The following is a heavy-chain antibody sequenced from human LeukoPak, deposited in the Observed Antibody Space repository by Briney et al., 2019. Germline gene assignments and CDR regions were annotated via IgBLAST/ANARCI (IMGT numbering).Heavy chain of an antibody. V-gene: IGHV3-74*01. D-gene: IGHD1-26*01. Sequence: GGSLRLSCAASGFTFSSYWMHWVRQAPGKGLVRVSRINSDGSDTIYADSVKGRFTISRDNAKNTLYLQMNSLRAEDTAVYYCTRGGSPPEALGDSFDFWGPGIMVTVSS. J-gene: IGHJ3*01. CDR1: GFTFSSYW. CDR3: TRGGSPPEALGDSFDF. CDR2: INSDGSDT.